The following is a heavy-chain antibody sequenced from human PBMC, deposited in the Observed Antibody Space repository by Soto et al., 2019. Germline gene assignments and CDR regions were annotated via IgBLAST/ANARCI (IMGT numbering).Heavy chain of an antibody. D-gene: IGHD5-18*01. CDR2: MNPNSGNT. V-gene: IGHV1-8*01. CDR3: ARSPPQMDTAMGMAEHYYYYYMDV. CDR1: GYTFTSYD. J-gene: IGHJ6*03. Sequence: ASVKVSCKASGYTFTSYDINWVRQATGQGLEWMGWMNPNSGNTGYAQKFQGRVTMTRNASISTAYMELSSLRSEDTAVYYCARSPPQMDTAMGMAEHYYYYYMDVWGKGTTVTVSS.